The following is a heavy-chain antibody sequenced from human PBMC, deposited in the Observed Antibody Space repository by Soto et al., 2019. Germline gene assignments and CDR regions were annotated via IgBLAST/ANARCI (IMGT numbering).Heavy chain of an antibody. D-gene: IGHD5-12*01. CDR1: GCTFSSYA. CDR2: IIPIFGTT. Sequence: SVKVSCKASGCTFSSYAISWVRQAPGQGLEWMGGIIPIFGTTNYAQKLQGRVTITADESTNTAYMELSSLRSEDTAVYYCARDDVATISYYGVDVWGQGTTVTVSS. V-gene: IGHV1-69*13. CDR3: ARDDVATISYYGVDV. J-gene: IGHJ6*02.